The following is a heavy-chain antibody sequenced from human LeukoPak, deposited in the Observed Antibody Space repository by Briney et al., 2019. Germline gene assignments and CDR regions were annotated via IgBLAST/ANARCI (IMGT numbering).Heavy chain of an antibody. CDR3: ARDDYGGRGEFNY. V-gene: IGHV3-74*01. Sequence: PGGSLRLSCAASGFTFSIYWMHWVRQAPGKGLVWVSRINSDGSTTSYADSVKGRFTISRDNAKNTLYLQMNSLRAEDTAVYYCARDDYGGRGEFNYWGQGTMVTVSS. J-gene: IGHJ3*01. D-gene: IGHD4-23*01. CDR2: INSDGSTT. CDR1: GFTFSIYW.